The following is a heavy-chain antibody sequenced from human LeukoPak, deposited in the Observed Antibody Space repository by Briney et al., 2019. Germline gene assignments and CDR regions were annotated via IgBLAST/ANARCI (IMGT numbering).Heavy chain of an antibody. D-gene: IGHD4-11*01. CDR1: GGTFSSYA. Sequence: ASVKVSCKASGGTFSSYAISWVRQAPGQGLEWMGGIIPIFGTANYAQKFQGRVTITTDESTSTAYMELSSLRSEDTAVYYCARTTPGATVTTFGYFDYWGQGTLILVSS. V-gene: IGHV1-69*05. CDR2: IIPIFGTA. CDR3: ARTTPGATVTTFGYFDY. J-gene: IGHJ4*02.